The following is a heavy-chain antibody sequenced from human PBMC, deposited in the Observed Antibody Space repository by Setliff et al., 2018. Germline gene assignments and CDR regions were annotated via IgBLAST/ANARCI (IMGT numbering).Heavy chain of an antibody. J-gene: IGHJ1*01. CDR2: VYYSGYT. Sequence: PSETLSLTCNVSGGSVSSTSHYWGWIRQPPGKGMEWIGSVYYSGYTYYNPSLQSRVTISVDMSKNQISMKLTSVTAADTAVYYCARVDFTMIQGVLGLWGQGTLVTVSS. CDR3: ARVDFTMIQGVLGL. CDR1: GGSVSSTSHY. D-gene: IGHD3-10*01. V-gene: IGHV4-39*07.